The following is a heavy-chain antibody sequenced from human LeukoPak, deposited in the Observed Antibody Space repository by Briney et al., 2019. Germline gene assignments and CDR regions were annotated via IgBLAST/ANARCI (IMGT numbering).Heavy chain of an antibody. D-gene: IGHD5-24*01. CDR1: GFTFSSYS. CDR2: IKEDGSDK. CDR3: ARDGWRAINY. V-gene: IGHV3-7*01. J-gene: IGHJ4*02. Sequence: PGGSLRLSCAASGFTFSSYSMNWVRQAPGKGLEWVANIKEDGSDKNYVDFVRGRFTISRDNAKNSLFLQMNSLRAEDTAVYYCARDGWRAINYWGQGTLVTVS.